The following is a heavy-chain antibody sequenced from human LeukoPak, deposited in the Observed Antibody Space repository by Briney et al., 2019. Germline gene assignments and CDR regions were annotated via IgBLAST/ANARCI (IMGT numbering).Heavy chain of an antibody. J-gene: IGHJ3*02. CDR2: IWYDGSNK. CDR3: AKDGEQWLVVGGAFDI. CDR1: GFTFSSYG. V-gene: IGHV3-33*06. Sequence: GGSLRLSCAASGFTFSSYGMHWVRQAPGKGLEWVAVIWYDGSNKYYTDSVKGRFTISRDNSRNTLYLQMNSLRAEDTAVYYCAKDGEQWLVVGGAFDIWGQGTMVTVSS. D-gene: IGHD6-19*01.